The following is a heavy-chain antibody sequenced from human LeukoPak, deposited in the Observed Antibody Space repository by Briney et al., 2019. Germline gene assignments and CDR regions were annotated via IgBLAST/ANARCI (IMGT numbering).Heavy chain of an antibody. CDR2: IWYDGSNK. CDR1: GFTFSSYG. J-gene: IGHJ4*02. CDR3: AKGYDFWSGYWFDY. D-gene: IGHD3-3*01. V-gene: IGHV3-33*06. Sequence: GGSLRLSCAASGFTFSSYGMHWVRQAPGKGLEGVAVIWYDGSNKYYADSVKGRFTISRDNSKNTLYLQMNSLRAEDTAVYYCAKGYDFWSGYWFDYWGQGTLVTVSS.